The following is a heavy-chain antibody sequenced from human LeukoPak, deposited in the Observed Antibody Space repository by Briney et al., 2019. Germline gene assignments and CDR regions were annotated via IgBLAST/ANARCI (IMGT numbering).Heavy chain of an antibody. CDR2: IYYSGST. V-gene: IGHV4-59*08. CDR3: ARHRRAGAAAGTYYMDV. D-gene: IGHD6-13*01. Sequence: SETLSLTCTVSGGSISSYYWSWIRQPPGKGLEWIGYIYYSGSTNYNPSLKSRVTISVDTSKNQFSLKLSSVTAADTAVYYCARHRRAGAAAGTYYMDVWGKGTTVTISS. J-gene: IGHJ6*03. CDR1: GGSISSYY.